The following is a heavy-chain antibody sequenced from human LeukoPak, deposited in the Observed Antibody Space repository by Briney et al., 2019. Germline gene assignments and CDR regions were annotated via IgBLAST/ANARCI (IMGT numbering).Heavy chain of an antibody. CDR1: GGSFSGYY. Sequence: PSETLSLTCAVYGGSFSGYYWSWIRQAPGKGLEWIGSIYYSKNTYYNPSLKSRVTISADTSKNQFSLTLGSVSATDTAVYYCVSPRGFSYGYFDYWGQGTLVTVSS. CDR2: IYYSKNT. J-gene: IGHJ4*02. CDR3: VSPRGFSYGYFDY. V-gene: IGHV4-34*01. D-gene: IGHD5-18*01.